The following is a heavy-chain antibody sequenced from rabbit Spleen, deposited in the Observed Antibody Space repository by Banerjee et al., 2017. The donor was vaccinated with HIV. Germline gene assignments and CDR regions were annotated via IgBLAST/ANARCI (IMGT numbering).Heavy chain of an antibody. J-gene: IGHJ4*01. Sequence: EQLEESGGDLVKPGASLTLTCTASGFSFSSSYWICWVRQAPGKGLEWIACIRAGGSGDTYYASWAKGRFTISKTSSTTVTLQMASLTAADMAAYFCARGYDGYSYAINLWGPGTLVTVS. CDR3: ARGYDGYSYAINL. CDR2: IRAGGSGDT. D-gene: IGHD6-1*01. CDR1: GFSFSSSYW. V-gene: IGHV1S45*01.